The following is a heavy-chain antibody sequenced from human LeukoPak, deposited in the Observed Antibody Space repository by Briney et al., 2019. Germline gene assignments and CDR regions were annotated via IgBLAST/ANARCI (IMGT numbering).Heavy chain of an antibody. D-gene: IGHD6-19*01. CDR1: GGSISSYY. CDR3: ARIPSSSAYYYYFGLDV. Sequence: SETLSLTCTVSGGSISSYYWSWIRQTPGKGLEWIGYIYYSGSTTYNPSLKSRVTISVDTSKNQFSLKRRSVTAADTALYYCARIPSSSAYYYYFGLDVWGQGTTVTVSS. V-gene: IGHV4-59*01. CDR2: IYYSGST. J-gene: IGHJ6*02.